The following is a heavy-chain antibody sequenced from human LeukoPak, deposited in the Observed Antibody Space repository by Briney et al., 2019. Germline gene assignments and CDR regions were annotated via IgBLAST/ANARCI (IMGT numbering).Heavy chain of an antibody. CDR3: TREGAHDAFDI. D-gene: IGHD4/OR15-4a*01. Sequence: GGSLRLSCAASGFTFSTYDMHWVRQATGKGLEWVSTIGTAGDTYYLDSVKGRFTISRQNAKNSLYLQMNSRRAGDTAIYYCTREGAHDAFDIWGQGTMVSVSS. CDR1: GFTFSTYD. V-gene: IGHV3-13*04. J-gene: IGHJ3*02. CDR2: IGTAGDT.